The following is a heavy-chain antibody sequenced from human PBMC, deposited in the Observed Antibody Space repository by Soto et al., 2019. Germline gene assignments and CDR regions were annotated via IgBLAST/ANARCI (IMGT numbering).Heavy chain of an antibody. CDR3: ARDSQRLRWGELWFRDNRDWFSP. D-gene: IGHD3-16*02. Sequence: ASVKVSCKASGYTFTSYGISWVRQAPGQGLEWMGWISAYNGNTNYAQKLQGRVTMTTDTSTSTAYMELRSLRSDDTAVYYCARDSQRLRWGELWFRDNRDWFSPWGQGYLVTGSS. CDR2: ISAYNGNT. V-gene: IGHV1-18*01. J-gene: IGHJ5*02. CDR1: GYTFTSYG.